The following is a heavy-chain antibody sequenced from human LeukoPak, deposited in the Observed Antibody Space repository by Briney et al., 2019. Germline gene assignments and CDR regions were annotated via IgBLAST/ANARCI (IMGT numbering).Heavy chain of an antibody. J-gene: IGHJ4*02. V-gene: IGHV3-48*04. CDR2: ISSSSSPR. CDR1: GFTFSSFS. Sequence: GGSLRLSCAASGFTFSSFSMNWVRQAPGKGLEWVSYISSSSSPRYYADSVKGRFTISRDNAKNSLYLQMNGLRAEDTAVYYCARDGDSSSSEGRSPFDYWGQGTLVTVSS. CDR3: ARDGDSSSSEGRSPFDY. D-gene: IGHD6-6*01.